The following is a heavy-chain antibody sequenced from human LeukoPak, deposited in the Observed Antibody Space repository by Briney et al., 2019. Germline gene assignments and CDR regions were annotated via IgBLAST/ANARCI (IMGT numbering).Heavy chain of an antibody. Sequence: GGSPRLSCAASGFTFSSYAMSWVRQAPGKGLEWVSAISGSGGSTYYADSVKGRFTISRDNSKNTLYLQMNSLRAEDTAVYYCAKDPRAHYYDSSGYFEYWGQGTLVTVSS. CDR2: ISGSGGST. CDR3: AKDPRAHYYDSSGYFEY. D-gene: IGHD3-22*01. J-gene: IGHJ4*02. CDR1: GFTFSSYA. V-gene: IGHV3-23*01.